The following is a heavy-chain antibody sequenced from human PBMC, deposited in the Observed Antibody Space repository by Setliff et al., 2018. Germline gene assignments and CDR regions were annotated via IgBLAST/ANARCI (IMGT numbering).Heavy chain of an antibody. D-gene: IGHD2-8*01. CDR2: VRFDGSYK. J-gene: IGHJ4*02. V-gene: IGHV3-30*02. Sequence: PGESLKISCAASGFVFGTYGMHWVRQAPSKGLDWVASVRFDGSYKVYADSVKGRFTISRDNSENTLFLQMTSLRPEDTGVYYCAKVKKPLIRGSGFDYWGRGTLVTVSS. CDR1: GFVFGTYG. CDR3: AKVKKPLIRGSGFDY.